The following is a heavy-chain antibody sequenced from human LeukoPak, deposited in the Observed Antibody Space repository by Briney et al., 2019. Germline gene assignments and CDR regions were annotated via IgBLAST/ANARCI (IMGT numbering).Heavy chain of an antibody. J-gene: IGHJ4*02. D-gene: IGHD3-10*01. V-gene: IGHV1-8*01. CDR1: GYTFTSYD. CDR3: ARGRMVRGVNFDY. CDR2: MNPNSGNT. Sequence: ASAKVSCKASGYTFTSYDINWVRQATGQGLEWMGWMNPNSGNTGYAQKFQGRVTMTRNTSISTAYTELSSLRSEDTAVYYCARGRMVRGVNFDYWGQGTLVTVSS.